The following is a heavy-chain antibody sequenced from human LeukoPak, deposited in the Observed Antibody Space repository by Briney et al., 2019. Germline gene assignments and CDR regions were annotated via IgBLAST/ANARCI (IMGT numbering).Heavy chain of an antibody. Sequence: PSETLSLTCTVSGGSISSGGYYWSWIRQPAGKGLEWIGRIYTSGSTNYNPSLKSRVTMSVDTSKNQFSLKLSSVTAADTAVYYCARYGGHGAAAGTVFFDYWGQGTLVTVSS. J-gene: IGHJ4*02. CDR1: GGSISSGGYY. D-gene: IGHD6-13*01. V-gene: IGHV4-61*02. CDR2: IYTSGST. CDR3: ARYGGHGAAAGTVFFDY.